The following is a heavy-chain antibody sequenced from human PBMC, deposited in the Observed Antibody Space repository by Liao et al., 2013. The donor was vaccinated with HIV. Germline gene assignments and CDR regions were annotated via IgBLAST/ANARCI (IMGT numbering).Heavy chain of an antibody. V-gene: IGHV4-61*02. D-gene: IGHD3-10*01. CDR3: AREQGYYGSGSYYYYYYMDV. CDR2: IYTSGST. Sequence: QLQLQESGPGLVKPSETLSLTCTVSGGSISSSSYYWSWIRQPAGKGLEWIGRIYTSGSTNYNPSLKSRVTISIDTSKNQFSLKLSSVTAADTAVYYCAREQGYYGSGSYYYYYYMDVWGKGTTVTVSS. CDR1: GGSISSSSYY. J-gene: IGHJ6*03.